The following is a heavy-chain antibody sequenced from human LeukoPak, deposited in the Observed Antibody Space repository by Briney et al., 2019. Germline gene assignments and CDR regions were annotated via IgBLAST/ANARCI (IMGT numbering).Heavy chain of an antibody. CDR3: ARVRWELLRSYYYYYMDV. Sequence: SETLSLTCIVSGGSISSYYWSWIRQPPGKGLEWIGYIYTSGSTNYNPSLKSRVTISVDTSKNQFPLKLSSVTAADTAVYYCARVRWELLRSYYYYYMDVWGKGTTVTVSS. CDR2: IYTSGST. D-gene: IGHD1-26*01. J-gene: IGHJ6*03. V-gene: IGHV4-4*09. CDR1: GGSISSYY.